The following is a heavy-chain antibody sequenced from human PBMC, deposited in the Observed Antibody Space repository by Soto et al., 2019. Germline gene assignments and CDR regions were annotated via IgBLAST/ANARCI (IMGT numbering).Heavy chain of an antibody. CDR1: GGTFNNYA. CDR2: IVPMFPTT. CDR3: ARGAEFATISSPFDI. V-gene: IGHV1-69*01. Sequence: QVQLVQSGAEVKKPGSSVKVSCKASGGTFNNYAVSWVRQAPGQGLEWMGGIVPMFPTTNYAQKFQGRVTITADESTSTAYMELTSLRSEDTAVYYCARGAEFATISSPFDIWGQGTMVTVSS. J-gene: IGHJ3*02. D-gene: IGHD5-12*01.